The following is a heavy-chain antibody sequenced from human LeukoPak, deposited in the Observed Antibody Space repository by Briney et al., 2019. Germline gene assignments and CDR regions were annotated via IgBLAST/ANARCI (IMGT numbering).Heavy chain of an antibody. D-gene: IGHD1-7*01. V-gene: IGHV4-61*02. J-gene: IGHJ3*01. CDR1: GGSISSGSYY. CDR3: ARDARNYGF. Sequence: PSQTLSLTCTVSGGSISSGSYYWSWIRQPAGKGLEWIGRIYTSGSTNYNPSLKSRVTISVDTSKNQFSLKLTSVTAADTAVYFCARDARNYGFWGQGRMVTVSS. CDR2: IYTSGST.